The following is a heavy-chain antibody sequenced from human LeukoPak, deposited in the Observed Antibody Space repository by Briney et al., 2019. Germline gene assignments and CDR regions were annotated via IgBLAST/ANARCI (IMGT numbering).Heavy chain of an antibody. CDR2: IIPIFGTA. CDR1: GYTFTSYG. J-gene: IGHJ4*02. Sequence: SVKVSCKASGYTFTSYGISWVRQAPGQGLEWMGGIIPIFGTANYAQKFQGRVTITTDESTSTAYMELSSLRSEDTAVYYCATATGYCSSTSCYKGYYFDYWGQRTLVTVSS. D-gene: IGHD2-2*02. V-gene: IGHV1-69*05. CDR3: ATATGYCSSTSCYKGYYFDY.